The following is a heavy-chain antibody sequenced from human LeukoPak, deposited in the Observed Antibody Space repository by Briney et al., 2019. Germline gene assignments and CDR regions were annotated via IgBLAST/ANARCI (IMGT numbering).Heavy chain of an antibody. CDR3: ARATGIAAAGYFQH. V-gene: IGHV1-18*01. Sequence: ASVKVSCKASGYTFTSYGISWVRQAPGQGLEWMGWISAYNGNTNYAQKLQGRVTMTTDTSTSTAYMELRSLRSEDTAVYYCARATGIAAAGYFQHWGQGTLVTVSS. CDR1: GYTFTSYG. CDR2: ISAYNGNT. D-gene: IGHD6-13*01. J-gene: IGHJ1*01.